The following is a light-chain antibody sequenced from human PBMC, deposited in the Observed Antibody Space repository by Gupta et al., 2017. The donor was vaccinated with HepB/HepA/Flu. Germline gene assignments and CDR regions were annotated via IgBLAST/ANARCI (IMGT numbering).Light chain of an antibody. CDR1: SGSVSTTYY. V-gene: IGLV8-61*01. Sequence: QTVVTQEPSFSVSPGGTVTLTCGLSSGSVSTTYYPSWYQQTPGQAPRTLIYSTNTRSSGVPDRFSGSILGTNAALTITGAQADDEAYYYCVLYMGSGISVFGGGTKLTVL. CDR2: STN. CDR3: VLYMGSGISV. J-gene: IGLJ3*02.